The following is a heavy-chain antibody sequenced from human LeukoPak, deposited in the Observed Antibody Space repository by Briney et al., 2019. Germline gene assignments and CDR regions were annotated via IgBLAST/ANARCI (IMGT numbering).Heavy chain of an antibody. D-gene: IGHD3-22*01. V-gene: IGHV4-30-2*01. CDR1: GGSISSGGYS. CDR2: IYHSGST. Sequence: SQTLSLTCTVSGGSISSGGYSWGWIRQPPGKGLEWIGYIYHSGSTYYNPSLKSRVTISVDRSKNQFSLKLSSVTAADTAVYYCARATYHYDSSGYYFPTTHFDYWGQGTLVTVSS. CDR3: ARATYHYDSSGYYFPTTHFDY. J-gene: IGHJ4*02.